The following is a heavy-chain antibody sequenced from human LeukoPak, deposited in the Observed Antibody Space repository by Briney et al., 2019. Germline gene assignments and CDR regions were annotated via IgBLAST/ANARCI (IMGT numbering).Heavy chain of an antibody. Sequence: GRSLRLSCGASGFTFSTYGMHWVRQAPGKGPEWVAVISHDGSDKHYADSVKGRFSISRDNSKNTLYLQTNSLRGEDTAVYYCAKDLSGGWSLDYWGQGTLVTVSS. CDR3: AKDLSGGWSLDY. V-gene: IGHV3-30*18. CDR1: GFTFSTYG. D-gene: IGHD6-19*01. J-gene: IGHJ4*02. CDR2: ISHDGSDK.